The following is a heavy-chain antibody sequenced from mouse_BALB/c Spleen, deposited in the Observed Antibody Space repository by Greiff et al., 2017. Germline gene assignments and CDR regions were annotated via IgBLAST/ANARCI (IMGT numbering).Heavy chain of an antibody. Sequence: VQVVESGPGLVAPSQSLSITCTVSGFSLTSYGVHWVRQPPGKGLEWLGVIWAGGSTNYNSALMSRLSISKDNSKSQVFLKMNSLQTDDTAMYYCARDEGNPFAYWGQGTLVTVSA. CDR2: IWAGGST. J-gene: IGHJ3*01. CDR3: ARDEGNPFAY. D-gene: IGHD2-1*01. V-gene: IGHV2-9*02. CDR1: GFSLTSYG.